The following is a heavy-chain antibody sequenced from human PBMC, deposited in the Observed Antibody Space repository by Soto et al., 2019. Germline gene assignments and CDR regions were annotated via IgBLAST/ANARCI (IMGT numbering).Heavy chain of an antibody. J-gene: IGHJ4*02. CDR2: ISYDGSNK. D-gene: IGHD2-2*02. CDR3: AKDAVACSSTSCYTYYFDY. V-gene: IGHV3-30*18. CDR1: GFTFSSYG. Sequence: GGSLRLSCAASGFTFSSYGMHWVRQAPGKGLEWVAVISYDGSNKYYADSVKGRFTISRDNSKNTLYLQMNSLRAEDTAVYYCAKDAVACSSTSCYTYYFDYWGQGTLVTVSS.